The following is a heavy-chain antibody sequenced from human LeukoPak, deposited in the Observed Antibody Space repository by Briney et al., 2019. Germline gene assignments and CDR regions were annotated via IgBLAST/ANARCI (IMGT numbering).Heavy chain of an antibody. Sequence: GSLRLSCAASGFTFDNYGMSWVRQAPGKGLEWVSGIYWNGRSTGYADSVKGRFTISRDNAKNSLYLQMNSLTADDTALYLCARLAFCGGDCPSPYFYYYYMDVWGKGTTVTVSS. CDR1: GFTFDNYG. CDR3: ARLAFCGGDCPSPYFYYYYMDV. D-gene: IGHD2-21*02. V-gene: IGHV3-20*01. CDR2: IYWNGRST. J-gene: IGHJ6*03.